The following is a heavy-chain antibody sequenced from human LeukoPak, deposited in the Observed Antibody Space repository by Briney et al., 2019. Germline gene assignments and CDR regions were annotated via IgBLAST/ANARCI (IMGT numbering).Heavy chain of an antibody. D-gene: IGHD3-16*02. Sequence: PSQTLSLTCAVYGGSFSGYYWSWVRQPPGKGLEWIGEINHSGSTTYNPSLKSRVTISVDTSKNQFSLKLSSVTAADTAVYYCARLSMITFGGVIGPDYWGQGTLVTVSS. CDR3: ARLSMITFGGVIGPDY. CDR2: INHSGST. J-gene: IGHJ4*02. V-gene: IGHV4-34*01. CDR1: GGSFSGYY.